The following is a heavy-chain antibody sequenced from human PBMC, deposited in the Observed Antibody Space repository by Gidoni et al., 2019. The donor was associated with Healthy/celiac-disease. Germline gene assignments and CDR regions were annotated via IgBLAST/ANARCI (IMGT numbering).Heavy chain of an antibody. Sequence: DVQLVESGGGLVQPGRSLSLSCAASGFTFDDYAIQLVRHAPGKGLEGVSGISWKSGSIGYADSVKGRFTISRDNAKNSLYLQMNSLRAEDTALYYCAKDSLPGGSGGSWNGDFDYWGQGTLVTVSS. CDR3: AKDSLPGGSGGSWNGDFDY. V-gene: IGHV3-9*01. D-gene: IGHD2-15*01. CDR2: ISWKSGSI. CDR1: GFTFDDYA. J-gene: IGHJ4*02.